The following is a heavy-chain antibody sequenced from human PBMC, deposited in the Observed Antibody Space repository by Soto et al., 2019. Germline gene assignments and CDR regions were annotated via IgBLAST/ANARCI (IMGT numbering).Heavy chain of an antibody. D-gene: IGHD6-13*01. V-gene: IGHV4-61*01. Sequence: SETLSLTCTVSGGSLNTDSSYWTWVRQPPGGGLEYLGYVYYTGVTNYNPSLKSRVTISLDMSKSQFFLTLSSVTPADTATYYCARVLDSSRYFDLWGRGTLVTISS. J-gene: IGHJ2*01. CDR3: ARVLDSSRYFDL. CDR2: VYYTGVT. CDR1: GGSLNTDSSY.